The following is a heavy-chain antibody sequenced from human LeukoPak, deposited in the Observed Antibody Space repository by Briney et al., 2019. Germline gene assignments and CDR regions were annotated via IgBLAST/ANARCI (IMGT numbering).Heavy chain of an antibody. Sequence: ASVKVSCKASGYTFTNYYMHWVRQAPGQGLEWMRIINPSGGSTSYAQRFQGRVTMTRDMPTSTVYMELSSLRSEDTAVYYCAAGGLRYFSRFDPWGQGTLVTVSS. CDR1: GYTFTNYY. CDR3: AAGGLRYFSRFDP. J-gene: IGHJ5*02. CDR2: INPSGGST. D-gene: IGHD5-12*01. V-gene: IGHV1-46*01.